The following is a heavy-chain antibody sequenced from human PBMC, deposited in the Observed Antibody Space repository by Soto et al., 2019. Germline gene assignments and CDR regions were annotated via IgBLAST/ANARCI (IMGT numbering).Heavy chain of an antibody. J-gene: IGHJ6*02. CDR1: GFVFTSYA. Sequence: PGGSLRLSCAASGFVFTSYAIHWVRQAPGKGLEWVALISYNGINKYYADSVKGRFTISRDNSNNTLYLQMNSLRGEDTAMYYCESDCLGGGTCQPIWDYYGMEVWGQGTTVTVSS. D-gene: IGHD2-15*01. V-gene: IGHV3-30-3*01. CDR3: ESDCLGGGTCQPIWDYYGMEV. CDR2: ISYNGINK.